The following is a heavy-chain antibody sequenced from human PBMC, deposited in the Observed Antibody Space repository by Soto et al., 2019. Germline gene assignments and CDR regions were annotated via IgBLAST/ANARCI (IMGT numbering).Heavy chain of an antibody. D-gene: IGHD3-3*01. V-gene: IGHV1-46*01. CDR1: GYTFTSYG. CDR2: ISPSGGST. Sequence: ASVKVSCKASGYTFTSYGISWVRQAPGQGLEWMGIISPSGGSTSYAQKFQGRVTMTRDTSTSTVYMELSSLRSEDTAVYYCAREGHDYDFWSGKGHFFDYWGQGTLVTVSS. CDR3: AREGHDYDFWSGKGHFFDY. J-gene: IGHJ4*02.